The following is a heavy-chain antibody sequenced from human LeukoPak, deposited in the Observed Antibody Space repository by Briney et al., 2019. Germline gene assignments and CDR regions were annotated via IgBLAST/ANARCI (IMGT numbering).Heavy chain of an antibody. Sequence: GGSLRLSCAASGFTFSSYPMTWVRQTPEKGLEWASSISGSGGTTYYADSVKGRFTISRDNSKNTLYLQMNSLRGEDTAVYFCAKDSAPDFRERYWGQGALVSVSS. J-gene: IGHJ4*02. V-gene: IGHV3-23*01. CDR2: ISGSGGTT. CDR1: GFTFSSYP. D-gene: IGHD3-3*01. CDR3: AKDSAPDFRERY.